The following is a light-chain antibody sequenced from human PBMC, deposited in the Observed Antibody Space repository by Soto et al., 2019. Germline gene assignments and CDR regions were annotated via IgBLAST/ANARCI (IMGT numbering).Light chain of an antibody. CDR3: CSYAGSYTYV. V-gene: IGLV2-11*01. CDR2: DVS. J-gene: IGLJ1*01. Sequence: QSALTQPRSVSGSPGQSVTISCTGTSGDVGGYNYVSWYQQHPGKAPKLMIYDVSKRPSGVPDRFSGSKSGNTASLTISGLQAEDEADYYCCSYAGSYTYVFATGTKVNV. CDR1: SGDVGGYNY.